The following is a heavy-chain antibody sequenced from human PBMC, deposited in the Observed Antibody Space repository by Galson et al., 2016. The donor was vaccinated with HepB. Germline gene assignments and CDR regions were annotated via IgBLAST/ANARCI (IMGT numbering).Heavy chain of an antibody. J-gene: IGHJ4*02. CDR1: GYTFTSNG. CDR2: ISRYRGKP. Sequence: SVKVSCKASGYTFTSNGIGWVRQAPGKGLKGMEYISRYRGKPRTSEKFGDRVAMTTDKSTNTVYMELRSLTSHDTSVFYCARADYVDYLGPGSKYYFDHWGRGTLVTVSS. D-gene: IGHD4-17*01. CDR3: ARADYVDYLGPGSKYYFDH. V-gene: IGHV1-18*04.